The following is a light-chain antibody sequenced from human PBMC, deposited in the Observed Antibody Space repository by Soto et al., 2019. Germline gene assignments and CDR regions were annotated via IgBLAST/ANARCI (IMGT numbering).Light chain of an antibody. CDR3: MQGTQFPHS. Sequence: DIVMTQTPLSSPVTLGQPASISCRSSQSLVHSDGNTYLSWLQQRPGQPPRLLIYEISNRFSGVPAHFSGSGAATDFLLKISRVQAEDVGVYYCMQGTQFPHSFGGGTKVEIK. CDR2: EIS. V-gene: IGKV2-24*01. J-gene: IGKJ4*01. CDR1: QSLVHSDGNTY.